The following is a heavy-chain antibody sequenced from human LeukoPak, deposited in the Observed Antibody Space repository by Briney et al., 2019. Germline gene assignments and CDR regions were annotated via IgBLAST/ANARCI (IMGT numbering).Heavy chain of an antibody. J-gene: IGHJ4*02. D-gene: IGHD2-2*01. V-gene: IGHV3-33*01. CDR3: ARDFRSLISYSSMSNFPAGPFDY. Sequence: PGGSLRLSCAASGFTFSSYGMHWVRQAPGRGLEWVAVIWYDGSNKYYADSVKGRFTISRDNSKNTLYLQMNSLRAEDSAVYYCARDFRSLISYSSMSNFPAGPFDYWGQGTLVTVSS. CDR1: GFTFSSYG. CDR2: IWYDGSNK.